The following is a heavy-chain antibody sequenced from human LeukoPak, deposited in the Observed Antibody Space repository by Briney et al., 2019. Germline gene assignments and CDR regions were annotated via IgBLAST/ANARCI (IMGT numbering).Heavy chain of an antibody. D-gene: IGHD4-23*01. Sequence: SGGSLRLSCAASGFTVSSNYMSWVRQAPGKGLEWVSVIYSGGSTYYADSVKGRFTISRDNSKNTLYLQMNSLRAEDTAVYYCARDPRTVVTSEALDYWGQGTLVTVSS. CDR1: GFTVSSNY. CDR2: IYSGGST. CDR3: ARDPRTVVTSEALDY. J-gene: IGHJ4*02. V-gene: IGHV3-53*01.